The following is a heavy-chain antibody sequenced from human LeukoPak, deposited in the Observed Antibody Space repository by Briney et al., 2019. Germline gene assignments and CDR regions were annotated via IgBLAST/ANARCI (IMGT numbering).Heavy chain of an antibody. CDR2: INHSGST. J-gene: IGHJ4*02. D-gene: IGHD5-24*01. CDR1: GGSFSGYY. V-gene: IGHV4-34*01. CDR3: ARYAMATANQHFDH. Sequence: PSETLSLTCAVYGGSFSGYYWSWIRQPPGKGLEWIGEINHSGSTNYNPSLKSRVTISVDTSKNQLSLKVTSVTAADTAVYYCARYAMATANQHFDHWGQGTLVTVSS.